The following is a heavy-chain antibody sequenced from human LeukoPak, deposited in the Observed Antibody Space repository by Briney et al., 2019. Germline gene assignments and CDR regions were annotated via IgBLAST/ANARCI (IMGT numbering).Heavy chain of an antibody. CDR1: SYSISSGYY. Sequence: SETLSLTCTVSSYSISSGYYWGWIRQPPGKGLEWIGSIYHSGSTYYNPSLKSRVTISVDTSKNQFSLKLSSVTAADTAVYYCARGMQDWGQGTLVTVSS. V-gene: IGHV4-38-2*02. J-gene: IGHJ4*02. CDR3: ARGMQD. CDR2: IYHSGST.